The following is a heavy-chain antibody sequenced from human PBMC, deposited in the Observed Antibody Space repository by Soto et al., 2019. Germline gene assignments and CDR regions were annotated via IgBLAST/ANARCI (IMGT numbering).Heavy chain of an antibody. CDR1: GFTFSSYG. CDR3: ARDPRDYYDSSGYFDY. V-gene: IGHV3-33*01. J-gene: IGHJ4*02. Sequence: GGSLRLSCAASGFTFSSYGMHWVRQAPGKGLEWVAVIWYDGSNKYYADSVKGRFTISRDNSKNTLYLQMNSLRAEDTAVYYCARDPRDYYDSSGYFDYWGQGTLVTVS. D-gene: IGHD3-22*01. CDR2: IWYDGSNK.